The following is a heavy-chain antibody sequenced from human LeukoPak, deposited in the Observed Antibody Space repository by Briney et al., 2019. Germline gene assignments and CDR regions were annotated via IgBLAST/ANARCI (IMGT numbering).Heavy chain of an antibody. Sequence: GGSLRLSCEASGFTFNTYALTWLRLAPGKGLEWVSAISGSGDSTYYADSVKGRFTISRDNFKNTLYLQMNSLRAEDTAVYYCARVVQYSSSPGLYYFDYWGQGTLVTVSS. J-gene: IGHJ4*02. CDR1: GFTFNTYA. D-gene: IGHD6-6*01. V-gene: IGHV3-23*01. CDR3: ARVVQYSSSPGLYYFDY. CDR2: ISGSGDST.